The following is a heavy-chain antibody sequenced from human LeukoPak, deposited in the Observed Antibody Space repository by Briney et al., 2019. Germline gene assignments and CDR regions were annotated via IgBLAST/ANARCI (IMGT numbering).Heavy chain of an antibody. J-gene: IGHJ4*02. CDR2: IYYSGST. CDR1: GGSIISYY. CDR3: AKTVGPLDY. Sequence: PSETLSLTCTVSGGSIISYYWSWIRQPPGKGLEWIGYIYYSGSTKYNPSLKSRVTISVDTSKNQFSLKLSSVTAADTAVYYCAKTVGPLDYWGQGTLVTVSS. V-gene: IGHV4-59*01. D-gene: IGHD4-23*01.